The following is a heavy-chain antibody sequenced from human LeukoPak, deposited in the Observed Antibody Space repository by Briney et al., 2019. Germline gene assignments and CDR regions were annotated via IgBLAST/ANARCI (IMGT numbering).Heavy chain of an antibody. Sequence: VASVKVSCKASGYTFISYGVSWVRQAPGQGLEWMGWISTYGGSTNYAQKLQGRVTVTTDTSTSTVYMELGGLRADDTAVYYCARPNTQANGYFFDFWGQGTLVTVSS. D-gene: IGHD2-8*01. J-gene: IGHJ4*02. V-gene: IGHV1-18*01. CDR2: ISTYGGST. CDR3: ARPNTQANGYFFDF. CDR1: GYTFISYG.